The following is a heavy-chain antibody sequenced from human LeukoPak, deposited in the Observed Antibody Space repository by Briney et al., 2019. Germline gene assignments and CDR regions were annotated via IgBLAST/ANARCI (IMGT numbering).Heavy chain of an antibody. D-gene: IGHD3-10*01. V-gene: IGHV3-33*06. CDR2: IWYDGSNK. Sequence: PGGSLRLSCAASGFTFSSYGMHWVRQAPGKGLEWVAVIWYDGSNKYYADSVKGRFTISRDNSKNTLYLQMNSLRAEDTAVYYCAKAVQSRLRYYGSGSYEDYWGQGTLVTVSS. J-gene: IGHJ4*02. CDR1: GFTFSSYG. CDR3: AKAVQSRLRYYGSGSYEDY.